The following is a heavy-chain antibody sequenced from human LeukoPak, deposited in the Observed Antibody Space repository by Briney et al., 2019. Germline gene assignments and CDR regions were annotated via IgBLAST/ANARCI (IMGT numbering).Heavy chain of an antibody. CDR1: GFTFDDHA. J-gene: IGHJ4*02. Sequence: GRSLRLSCAASGFTFDDHAMHWVRQAPGKGLEWVSGISWNSGSIGYADSVKGRFTISRDNAKNSLYLQMNSLRAEDMALYYCATSHDSSGYGFDYWGQGTLVTVSS. V-gene: IGHV3-9*03. CDR3: ATSHDSSGYGFDY. CDR2: ISWNSGSI. D-gene: IGHD3-22*01.